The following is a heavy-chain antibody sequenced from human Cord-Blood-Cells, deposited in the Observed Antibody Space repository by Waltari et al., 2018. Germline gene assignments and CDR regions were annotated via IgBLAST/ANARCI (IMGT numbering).Heavy chain of an antibody. J-gene: IGHJ5*02. Sequence: QVQLFQSGAEVKKPGSSVKVSCKASGGTFSSYAITWLRQAPGQGLEWMGGIIPILGIANYAQKFQGRVTITADKSTSTAYMELSSLRSEDTAVYYCARGAPGFNWFDPWGQGTLVTVSS. D-gene: IGHD6-25*01. CDR2: IIPILGIA. CDR3: ARGAPGFNWFDP. CDR1: GGTFSSYA. V-gene: IGHV1-69*10.